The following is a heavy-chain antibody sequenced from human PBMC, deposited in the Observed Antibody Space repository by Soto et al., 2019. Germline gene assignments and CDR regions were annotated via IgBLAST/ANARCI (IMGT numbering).Heavy chain of an antibody. D-gene: IGHD3-22*01. CDR3: AREMIPMIMGGMSAMDV. Sequence: QVQLVESGGGVVQPERSQRLSCAASKFTFRTYVMHWVRQAPGKGLEWVALISVDGSNKYYADSVKGPFTISRDNSNNTMYLQMNSLRPQDTAVYYCAREMIPMIMGGMSAMDVWGQGTTVTVSS. V-gene: IGHV3-30*04. J-gene: IGHJ6*02. CDR1: KFTFRTYV. CDR2: ISVDGSNK.